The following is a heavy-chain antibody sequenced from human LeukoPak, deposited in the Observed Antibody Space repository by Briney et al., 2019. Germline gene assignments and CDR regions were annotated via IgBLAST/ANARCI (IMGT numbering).Heavy chain of an antibody. Sequence: GGSLRLSCAASGFTFSSYSMNWVRQAPGKGLEWVSSISSSSSYIYYADSVKGRFTISRDNAKNSLYLQMNSLRAEDTAVYYCARDIVVVVAASYYYGMDVWGQGTTVTVSS. CDR3: ARDIVVVVAASYYYGMDV. CDR2: ISSSSSYI. D-gene: IGHD2-15*01. J-gene: IGHJ6*02. CDR1: GFTFSSYS. V-gene: IGHV3-21*01.